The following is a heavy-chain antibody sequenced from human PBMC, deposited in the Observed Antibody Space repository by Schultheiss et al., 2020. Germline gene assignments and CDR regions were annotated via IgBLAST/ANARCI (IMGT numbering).Heavy chain of an antibody. D-gene: IGHD1-26*01. CDR2: ISSSSTFI. V-gene: IGHV3-21*01. J-gene: IGHJ4*02. Sequence: GGSLRLSCAASGFTVSSNYMSWVRQAPGKGLEWVSSISSSSTFIYYADSVRGRFTISRDNDKNSVYLQMNSLRADDMAVYYCARGSSLSAPPPGLDYWGQGTLVTVSS. CDR1: GFTVSSNY. CDR3: ARGSSLSAPPPGLDY.